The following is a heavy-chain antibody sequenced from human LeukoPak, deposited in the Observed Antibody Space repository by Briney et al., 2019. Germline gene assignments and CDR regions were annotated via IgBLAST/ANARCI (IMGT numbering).Heavy chain of an antibody. CDR1: GFTFSSYA. D-gene: IGHD2-2*01. CDR3: AKGWGYCSSTSCSDY. J-gene: IGHJ4*02. CDR2: ISGSGGST. Sequence: GGSPRLSCAASGFTFSSYAMSWVRQAPGKGLEWVSAISGSGGSTYYADSVKGRFTISRDNSKNTLYLQMNSLRAEDTAVYYCAKGWGYCSSTSCSDYWGQGTLVTVSS. V-gene: IGHV3-23*01.